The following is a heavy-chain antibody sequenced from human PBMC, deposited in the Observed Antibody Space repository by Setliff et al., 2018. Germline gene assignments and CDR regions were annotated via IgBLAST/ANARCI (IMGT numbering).Heavy chain of an antibody. CDR3: AREGRWDYNYPIY. J-gene: IGHJ4*02. V-gene: IGHV4-39*01. CDR1: GASITNINYY. D-gene: IGHD5-12*01. Sequence: SETLSLTCTVSGASITNINYYWGWIRQPPGKGLEWIATISSSGATNYNSSLKSRVTLSRDVAKRQFALNLRSVTAVDTAVYYCAREGRWDYNYPIYWGQGILVTVSS. CDR2: ISSSGAT.